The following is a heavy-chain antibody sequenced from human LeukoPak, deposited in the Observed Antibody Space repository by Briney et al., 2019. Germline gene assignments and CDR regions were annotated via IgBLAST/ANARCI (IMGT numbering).Heavy chain of an antibody. Sequence: SETLSLTSTVPGGSINGYYWSWIRQPPGKGLEWIGYIHYSGSTNYNPSLKSRVTISVDTSKNQFSLKLSSVTAADTAVYYCARTTEGGYTYDYFYYYYMDVWGKGTTVTVSS. V-gene: IGHV4-59*01. CDR1: GGSINGYY. CDR3: ARTTEGGYTYDYFYYYYMDV. D-gene: IGHD5-18*01. J-gene: IGHJ6*03. CDR2: IHYSGST.